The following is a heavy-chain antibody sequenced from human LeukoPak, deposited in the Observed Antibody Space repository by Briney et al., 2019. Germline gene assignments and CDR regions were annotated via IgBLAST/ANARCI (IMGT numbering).Heavy chain of an antibody. Sequence: ASLKVSCKASGYTFTSYYMNWVRQAPGQGLEWMGTINPNGGSTSYAQKFQGRVTMARATSTSTVYMELSSLRSEDTAVYYCARAANMFGDEFDYWGQGTLVTVSS. V-gene: IGHV1-46*01. J-gene: IGHJ4*02. CDR2: INPNGGST. D-gene: IGHD3-10*02. CDR1: GYTFTSYY. CDR3: ARAANMFGDEFDY.